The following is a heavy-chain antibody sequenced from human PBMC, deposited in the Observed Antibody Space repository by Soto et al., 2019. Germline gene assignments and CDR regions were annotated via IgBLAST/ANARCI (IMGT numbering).Heavy chain of an antibody. CDR1: GFTFSSYG. D-gene: IGHD2-21*01. CDR2: IWYDGSNK. CDR3: VRGGGGGLFEH. V-gene: IGHV3-33*01. Sequence: PGGSLRLSCAASGFTFSSYGMHWVRQAPGKGLEWVAVIWYDGSNKYYADSVKGRFTISRDNTESSLFLQMNSLGVDDTAVYSCVRGGGGGLFEHWGQGVLVTVSS. J-gene: IGHJ4*02.